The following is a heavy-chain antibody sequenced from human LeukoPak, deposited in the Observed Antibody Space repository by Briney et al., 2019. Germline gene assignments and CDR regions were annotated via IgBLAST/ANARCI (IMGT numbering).Heavy chain of an antibody. CDR1: GFTFGSEA. Sequence: PGGSLRLSCAASGFTFGSEAMSWVRQSPARGLEWVASISPGGGTTYYADYVKGRFTISRDNSKNSLFVQMNSLRAEDTAVYFCAKSRSGSANWALQILDNWGQGTLVTVSS. V-gene: IGHV3-23*01. J-gene: IGHJ4*02. CDR2: ISPGGGTT. CDR3: AKSRSGSANWALQILDN. D-gene: IGHD1-1*01.